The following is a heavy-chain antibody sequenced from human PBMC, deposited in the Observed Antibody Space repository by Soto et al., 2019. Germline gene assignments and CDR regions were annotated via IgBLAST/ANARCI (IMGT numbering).Heavy chain of an antibody. V-gene: IGHV1-2*04. Sequence: GASVKVSCKASGYTFTGYYMHWVRQAPGQGLEWMGWINPNGGGTNYAQKFQGWVTMTRDTSISTAYMELSRLRSDDTAVYYCARDRERNSSSWYYFDYWGQGTLVTVSS. D-gene: IGHD6-13*01. CDR2: INPNGGGT. CDR1: GYTFTGYY. J-gene: IGHJ4*02. CDR3: ARDRERNSSSWYYFDY.